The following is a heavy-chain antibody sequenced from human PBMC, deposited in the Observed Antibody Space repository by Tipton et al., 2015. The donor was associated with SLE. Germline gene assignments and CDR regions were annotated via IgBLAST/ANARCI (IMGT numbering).Heavy chain of an antibody. CDR1: GFTFSSYG. CDR2: ISSSGSST. Sequence: SLRLSCAASGFTFSSYGMHWVRQAPGKGLEWVSRISSSGSSTSYADSVKGRFTISRDNSKNTLYLQMNSLRAADTGVYYCAKDLFPRHPNYYYYGMDIWGQGTTVTVSS. CDR3: AKDLFPRHPNYYYYGMDI. D-gene: IGHD2-21*01. J-gene: IGHJ6*02. V-gene: IGHV3-NL1*01.